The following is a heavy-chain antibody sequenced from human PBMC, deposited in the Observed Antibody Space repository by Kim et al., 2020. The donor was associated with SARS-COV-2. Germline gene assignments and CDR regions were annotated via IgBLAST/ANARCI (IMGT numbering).Heavy chain of an antibody. CDR3: AKDGPIAAAGNLQS. Sequence: ASVKVSCKASGYTFTDYYIHWVRQAPGQGLDWMGWINPKSGGTSYARKFQGRVTITRDTSISTTYIDLSRLTSDDAAVCYCAKDGPIAAAGNLQSWGQGTLVTVSS. CDR1: GYTFTDYY. J-gene: IGHJ4*02. D-gene: IGHD6-6*01. CDR2: INPKSGGT. V-gene: IGHV1-2*02.